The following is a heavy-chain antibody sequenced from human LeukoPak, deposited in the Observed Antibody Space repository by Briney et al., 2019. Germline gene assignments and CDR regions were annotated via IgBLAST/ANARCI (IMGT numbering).Heavy chain of an antibody. Sequence: GGSLRLSCAASGFTFSRYAMSWVRQAPGKWLEWVSTVSGSGGSAYYADSVKGRFTISRDNSKNTLYLQMNSLRAEDTAVYYCAKSLANFDFDSWGQGTLVTVSS. CDR2: VSGSGGSA. V-gene: IGHV3-23*01. CDR1: GFTFSRYA. J-gene: IGHJ4*02. D-gene: IGHD1-1*01. CDR3: AKSLANFDFDS.